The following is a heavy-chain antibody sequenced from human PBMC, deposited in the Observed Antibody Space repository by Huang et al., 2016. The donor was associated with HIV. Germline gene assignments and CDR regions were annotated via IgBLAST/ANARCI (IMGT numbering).Heavy chain of an antibody. CDR2: IIPIHATS. CDR1: GGTFSSYA. CDR3: ARRQGGALLY. J-gene: IGHJ4*02. V-gene: IGHV1-69*13. Sequence: QVQLVQSGAEVKRPGSSVMVSCKPSGGTFSSYAIVWVEQVPGQGLEWGGGIIPIHATSNYAQKFQDRVTITADESTDTAFLELSGLKSEDTAMYFCARRQGGALLYWGQGTLITVT. D-gene: IGHD2-21*02.